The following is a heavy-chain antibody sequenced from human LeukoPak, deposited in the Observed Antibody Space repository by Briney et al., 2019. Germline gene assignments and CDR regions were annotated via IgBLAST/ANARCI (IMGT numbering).Heavy chain of an antibody. CDR2: INPNSGGT. V-gene: IGHV1-2*02. D-gene: IGHD4-17*01. J-gene: IGHJ6*03. CDR3: ARAPPVTGYYYYMDV. Sequence: ASVKVPCKASGYTFTGYYMHWVRQAPGQGLEWMGWINPNSGGTNYAQKFQGRVTMTRDTSISTAYMELSRLRSDDTAVYYCARAPPVTGYYYYMDVWGKGTTVTVSS. CDR1: GYTFTGYY.